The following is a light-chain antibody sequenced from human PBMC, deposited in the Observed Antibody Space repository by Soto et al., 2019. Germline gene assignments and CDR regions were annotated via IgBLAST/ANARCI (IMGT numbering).Light chain of an antibody. CDR2: LNSDGSH. Sequence: QPVLTQSPSASASLGASDKLTCTLSSGHSSYAIAWHQQQPERGPRYLMKLNSDGSHSKGDGIPDRFSGSSSGAERYLTISSLQSEDEADYYCQTWGTGIQVFCGGTKLTVL. V-gene: IGLV4-69*01. CDR3: QTWGTGIQV. CDR1: SGHSSYA. J-gene: IGLJ2*01.